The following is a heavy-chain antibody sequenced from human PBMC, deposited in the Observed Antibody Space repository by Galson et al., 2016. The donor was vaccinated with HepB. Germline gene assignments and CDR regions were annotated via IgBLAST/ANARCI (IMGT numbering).Heavy chain of an antibody. CDR3: AKDEYTIGWGPPWFDP. J-gene: IGHJ5*02. CDR1: GFTFSRYE. V-gene: IGHV3-48*03. CDR2: ISSSGTTI. Sequence: SLRLSCAASGFTFSRYEMNWVRQAPGKGLEWVSYISSSGTTIYYADSVKGRFTISSDNSKNTLYLEMNSPRAEDTAVYYCAKDEYTIGWGPPWFDPWGQGTLVTVSS. D-gene: IGHD3-10*01.